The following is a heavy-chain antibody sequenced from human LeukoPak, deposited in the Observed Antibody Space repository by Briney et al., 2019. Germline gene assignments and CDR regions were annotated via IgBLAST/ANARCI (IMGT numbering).Heavy chain of an antibody. CDR3: ARVTKYYYDSSGYYYVFDI. CDR1: GYTFTGYY. D-gene: IGHD3-22*01. V-gene: IGHV1-2*02. J-gene: IGHJ3*02. Sequence: ASVKVSCKASGYTFTGYYMQWVRQAPGQGLEWMGWINPNSGGTNYAQKFQGRVTMTRDTSISTAYMELSRVRSDDTAVYYCARVTKYYYDSSGYYYVFDIWGQGTMVTVSS. CDR2: INPNSGGT.